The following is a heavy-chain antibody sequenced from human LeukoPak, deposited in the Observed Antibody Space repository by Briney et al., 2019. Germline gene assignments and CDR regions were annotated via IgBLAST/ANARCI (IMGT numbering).Heavy chain of an antibody. CDR1: GYSFTSYW. Sequence: GESLKISCKGSGYSFTSYWIGWVRQMPAKGLEWMGIIYPGDSDTRYIPSFQGQVTTSADKSISTAYLQWSSLKAADTAMYYCARGRNIAAAYWGQGTLVTVSS. D-gene: IGHD6-13*01. V-gene: IGHV5-51*01. CDR3: ARGRNIAAAY. J-gene: IGHJ4*02. CDR2: IYPGDSDT.